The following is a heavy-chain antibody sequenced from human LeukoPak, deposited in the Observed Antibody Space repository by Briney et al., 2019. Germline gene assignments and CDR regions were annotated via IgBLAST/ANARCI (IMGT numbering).Heavy chain of an antibody. J-gene: IGHJ4*02. D-gene: IGHD3-9*01. Sequence: GGSLRLSCAASGFTFSSYAMSWVRQAPGKGLKWVSAISGSGGSTDYADSVKGRFTISRDNSKNTLYLQMNSLRAEDTAVYYCAKELTSEGYFDHWGQGTLVTVSS. CDR1: GFTFSSYA. CDR3: AKELTSEGYFDH. CDR2: ISGSGGST. V-gene: IGHV3-23*01.